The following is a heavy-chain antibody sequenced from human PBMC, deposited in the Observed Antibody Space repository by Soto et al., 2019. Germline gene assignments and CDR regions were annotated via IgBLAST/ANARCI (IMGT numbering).Heavy chain of an antibody. V-gene: IGHV4-61*03. D-gene: IGHD1-26*01. J-gene: IGHJ5*02. CDR3: ARGDHGPRRFYFCT. CDR2: TFYNGGT. Sequence: PSETLSLTCTVSGGSVNSGGYYWSWIRHPPGKGLEWIGFTFYNGGTSYNPSLGSRGTISAYTSKTLFSLNLNFVTAADTAVYYCARGDHGPRRFYFCTWDKGTLVTVAS. CDR1: GGSVNSGGYY.